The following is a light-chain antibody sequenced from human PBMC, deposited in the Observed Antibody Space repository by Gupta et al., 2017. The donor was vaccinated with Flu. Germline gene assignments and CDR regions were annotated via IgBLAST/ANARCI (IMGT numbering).Light chain of an antibody. Sequence: SYDLTQPLSLSVALGQTARITCGANNIGDENVHWYQQKPGQAPVLVIYRDFSRPSGVSERFSASNSGNTATLTISRAQVGDEANYYCQVWDSSTANVVFGGGTKLTVL. J-gene: IGLJ2*01. CDR2: RDF. CDR3: QVWDSSTANVV. V-gene: IGLV3-9*01. CDR1: NIGDEN.